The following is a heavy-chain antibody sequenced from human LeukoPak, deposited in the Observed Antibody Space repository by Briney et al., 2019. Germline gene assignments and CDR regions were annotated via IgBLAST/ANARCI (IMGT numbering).Heavy chain of an antibody. J-gene: IGHJ4*02. CDR2: INPHSGAT. CDR3: SRDQQVRGVILRGPFDY. CDR1: EYTFTDYY. D-gene: IGHD3-10*01. V-gene: IGHV1-2*02. Sequence: ASVKASCKTSEYTFTDYYLHWVRQAPGQGLEWMGWINPHSGATNYAQKFQGRVTMTRDTSLSTVFVELNRLTSDDTAVYYCSRDQQVRGVILRGPFDYWGQGTLVTVST.